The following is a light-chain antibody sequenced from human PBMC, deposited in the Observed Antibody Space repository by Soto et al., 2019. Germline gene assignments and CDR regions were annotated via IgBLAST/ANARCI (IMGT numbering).Light chain of an antibody. CDR3: QQHNNWPIT. J-gene: IGKJ5*01. CDR2: GAS. CDR1: QSVSST. V-gene: IGKV3-15*01. Sequence: EIVMTQSPATLSVSPGERATLSCRASQSVSSTLAWYQQKPGQAPRLLIYGASTRATGIPARFSGSGSGTEFTLSISSLQSEDFAVYYCQQHNNWPITFGQGTRLEIK.